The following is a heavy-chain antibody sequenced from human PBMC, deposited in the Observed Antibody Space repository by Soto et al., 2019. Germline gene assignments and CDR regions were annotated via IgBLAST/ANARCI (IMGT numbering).Heavy chain of an antibody. CDR3: ARGTYYDFWSGYYG. D-gene: IGHD3-3*01. Sequence: LSLTCTVSGGSVSSGSYYWSWTRQPPGKGLEWIGYIYYSGSTNYNPSLKSRVTISVDTSKNQFSLKLSSVTAADTAVYYCARGTYYDFWSGYYGWGQGTLVTVSS. CDR1: GGSVSSGSYY. V-gene: IGHV4-61*01. CDR2: IYYSGST. J-gene: IGHJ4*02.